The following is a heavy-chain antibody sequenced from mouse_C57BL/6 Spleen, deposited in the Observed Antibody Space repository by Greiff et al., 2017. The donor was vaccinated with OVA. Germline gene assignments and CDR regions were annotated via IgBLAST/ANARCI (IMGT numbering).Heavy chain of an antibody. V-gene: IGHV2-5*01. D-gene: IGHD1-1*01. CDR3: AKKGDYGSSLDY. Sequence: VQLQESGPGLVQPSQSLSITCTVSGFSLTSYGVHWVRQSPGKGLEWLGVIWRGGSTDYNAAFMSRLSITKDNSKSQVFFKMNSLQADDTAIYYCAKKGDYGSSLDYWGQGTTLTVSS. J-gene: IGHJ2*01. CDR2: IWRGGST. CDR1: GFSLTSYG.